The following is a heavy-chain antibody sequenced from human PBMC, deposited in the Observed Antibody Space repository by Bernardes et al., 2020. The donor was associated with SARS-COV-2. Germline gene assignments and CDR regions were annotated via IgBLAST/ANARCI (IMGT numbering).Heavy chain of an antibody. V-gene: IGHV3-33*01. CDR3: ARGLLWFGERGDTFDY. Sequence: GGSLRLSCAASGFTFSSYGMHWVRQAPGKGLEWVAVIWYDGSNKYYADSVKGRFTISRDNSKNTLYLQMNSLRAEDTAVYYCARGLLWFGERGDTFDYWGQGTLVTVSS. J-gene: IGHJ4*02. CDR1: GFTFSSYG. CDR2: IWYDGSNK. D-gene: IGHD3-10*01.